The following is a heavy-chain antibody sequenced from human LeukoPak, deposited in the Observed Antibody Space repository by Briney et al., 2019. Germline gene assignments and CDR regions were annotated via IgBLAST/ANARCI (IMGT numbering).Heavy chain of an antibody. D-gene: IGHD2-2*01. V-gene: IGHV3-23*01. Sequence: GGSLRLSCRTSGFAFNNYAMNWVRQPPGKGLEWVSGISGFNTYYADSVNGRFTISRDNFTNVLYLQMNRLRVEDTAVYYCVKDVCTSPRCLLYSDSWGQGALVTVSS. CDR2: ISGFNT. CDR1: GFAFNNYA. CDR3: VKDVCTSPRCLLYSDS. J-gene: IGHJ4*02.